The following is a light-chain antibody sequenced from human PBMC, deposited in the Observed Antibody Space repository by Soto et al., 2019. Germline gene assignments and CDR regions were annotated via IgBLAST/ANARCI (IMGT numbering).Light chain of an antibody. V-gene: IGKV3-20*01. Sequence: IVLTQSPGTLSLSPGERATLSCRASQSVSRNYLGWYQQKPGQAPRLLIYGASSRATGIPDRFSGSGSGTDFTLTISRLEPEDFAVYYCQQYISSLRTFGQGTRLEIK. CDR2: GAS. CDR1: QSVSRNY. J-gene: IGKJ2*01. CDR3: QQYISSLRT.